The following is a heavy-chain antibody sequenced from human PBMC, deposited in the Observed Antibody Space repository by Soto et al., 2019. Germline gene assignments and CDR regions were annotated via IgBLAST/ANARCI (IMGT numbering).Heavy chain of an antibody. Sequence: PSETLSLTCTVSGGSISSYYWSWIRQPPGKGLEWIGYIYYSGSTNYNPSLKSRVTISVDTSKNQFSLKLSSVTAEDTAVYYCARAYPRRTITGTTGTSYYYYGMDVWGQGTTVTVSS. CDR2: IYYSGST. V-gene: IGHV4-59*01. CDR3: ARAYPRRTITGTTGTSYYYYGMDV. D-gene: IGHD1-7*01. CDR1: GGSISSYY. J-gene: IGHJ6*02.